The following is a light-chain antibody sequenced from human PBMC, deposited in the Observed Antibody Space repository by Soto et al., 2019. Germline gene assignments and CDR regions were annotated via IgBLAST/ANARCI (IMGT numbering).Light chain of an antibody. J-gene: IGKJ2*01. V-gene: IGKV3-15*01. CDR2: RAS. Sequence: EIVMRQSPATLSVSPGERATLSCRASQSVGSNLAWYQQKPGQAPRFLIYRASSRATGVPARFSGSGSGTEFTLTISSLQSEDFAVYYCQHYNNWPYTFGQGTKLEIK. CDR3: QHYNNWPYT. CDR1: QSVGSN.